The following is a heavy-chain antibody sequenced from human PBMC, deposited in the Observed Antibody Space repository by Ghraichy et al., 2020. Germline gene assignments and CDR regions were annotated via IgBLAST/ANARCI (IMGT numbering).Heavy chain of an antibody. D-gene: IGHD3-22*01. CDR2: VYYNGST. V-gene: IGHV4-4*02. CDR1: GGSIRSYHW. CDR3: TREAFTFIENWFDP. Sequence: SETLSLTCAVSGGSIRSYHWWSCVRQPPGKGLEWIGEVYYNGSTNCNPSLKSRVTMSVDMSKNQFSLRLTSVTAADTAVYYCTREAFTFIENWFDPWGPGTLVTVSS. J-gene: IGHJ5*02.